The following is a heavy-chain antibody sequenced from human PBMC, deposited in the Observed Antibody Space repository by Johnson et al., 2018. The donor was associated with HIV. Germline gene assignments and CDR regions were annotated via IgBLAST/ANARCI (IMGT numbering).Heavy chain of an antibody. V-gene: IGHV3-20*04. CDR1: GFTFDDYG. CDR3: ARDRARYDDSRGYLGDAFDI. J-gene: IGHJ3*02. D-gene: IGHD3-22*01. CDR2: INWNGGST. Sequence: VQLVESGGGVVRPGGSLRLSCAASGFTFDDYGMSWVRQAPGKGLEWVSGINWNGGSTGYADSVKGRFTISRDNAKNSLYLQLNSLRAEDTALYYCARDRARYDDSRGYLGDAFDIWGQGTMVTVSS.